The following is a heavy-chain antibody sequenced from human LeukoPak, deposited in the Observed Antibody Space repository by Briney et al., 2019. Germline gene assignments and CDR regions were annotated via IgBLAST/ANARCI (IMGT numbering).Heavy chain of an antibody. D-gene: IGHD3-10*01. Sequence: SETLSLTCTVSGGSISSGGYYWSWIRQHPGKGLEWIGYIYYSGSTYYNPSLKSRVTMSVDTSKNQFSLKLSSVTAADTAVYYCARDDFGELPPYFDYWGQGTLVTVSS. J-gene: IGHJ4*02. CDR2: IYYSGST. CDR1: GGSISSGGYY. CDR3: ARDDFGELPPYFDY. V-gene: IGHV4-31*03.